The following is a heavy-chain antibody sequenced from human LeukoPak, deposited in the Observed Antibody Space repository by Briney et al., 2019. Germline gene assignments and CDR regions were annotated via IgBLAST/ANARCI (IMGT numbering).Heavy chain of an antibody. V-gene: IGHV4-34*01. J-gene: IGHJ4*02. Sequence: PSETLSLTCAVYGGSFSGYYWSWIRQPPGKGLEWIGEINHSGSTNYDPSLKSRVTISVDTSKNQFSLKLSSVTAADTAVYYCARDPESSGWGQGTLVTVSS. CDR3: ARDPESSG. CDR1: GGSFSGYY. CDR2: INHSGST. D-gene: IGHD6-19*01.